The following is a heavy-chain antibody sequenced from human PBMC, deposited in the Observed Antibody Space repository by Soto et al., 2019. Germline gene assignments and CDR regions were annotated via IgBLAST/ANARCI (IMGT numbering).Heavy chain of an antibody. D-gene: IGHD1-7*01. V-gene: IGHV1-69*13. Sequence: APVEVSCKASGGTLSSYAISWVRQAPGQRLEWMGGIIPIFGTANYAQKFQGRVTITADESTSTAYMELSSLRSEDTAVYYCAGPPELTRIYYYYGMDVWGQGTTVTSP. CDR1: GGTLSSYA. CDR2: IIPIFGTA. CDR3: AGPPELTRIYYYYGMDV. J-gene: IGHJ6*02.